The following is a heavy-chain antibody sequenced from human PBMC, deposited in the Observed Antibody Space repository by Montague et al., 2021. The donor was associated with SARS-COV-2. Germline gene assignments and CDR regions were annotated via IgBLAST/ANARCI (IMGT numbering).Heavy chain of an antibody. CDR3: ARVGRGSSWYEVAFDI. CDR1: GASISRHS. D-gene: IGHD6-13*01. CDR2: IYNSGST. J-gene: IGHJ3*02. V-gene: IGHV4-59*11. Sequence: SETLSLTCTVSGASISRHSWTWIRQPPGKGLEWIGYIYNSGSTNYNPSLTSRVTISVDTSKNQFSLKLSSVAAADTAVYYCARVGRGSSWYEVAFDIWGQGKMVTVSS.